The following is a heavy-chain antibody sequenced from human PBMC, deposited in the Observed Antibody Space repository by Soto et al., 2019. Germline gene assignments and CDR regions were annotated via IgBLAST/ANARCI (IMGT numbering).Heavy chain of an antibody. CDR3: AKDTATRILFHYYYMDV. CDR1: GFTFSSYA. Sequence: GGSLRLSCAASGFTFSSYAMSWVRQAPGKGLEWVSAISGSGGSTYYADSVKGRFTISRDNSKNTLYLQMNSLRAEDTAVYYCAKDTATRILFHYYYMDVWGKGATVTVSS. V-gene: IGHV3-23*01. CDR2: ISGSGGST. D-gene: IGHD5-12*01. J-gene: IGHJ6*03.